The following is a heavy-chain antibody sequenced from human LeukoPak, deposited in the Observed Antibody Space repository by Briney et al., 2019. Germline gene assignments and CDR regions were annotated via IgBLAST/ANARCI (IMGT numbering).Heavy chain of an antibody. D-gene: IGHD1-26*01. J-gene: IGHJ3*02. V-gene: IGHV4-59*08. Sequence: SETLSLTCIVSGGSISSYYWSWIRQPPGKGLEWIGYIYYSGSTNYNPSLKSRVTISVDTSKNQFSLKLSSVTAAATAVYYCARSRAYCDAFDIWGQGTMVTVSS. CDR2: IYYSGST. CDR1: GGSISSYY. CDR3: ARSRAYCDAFDI.